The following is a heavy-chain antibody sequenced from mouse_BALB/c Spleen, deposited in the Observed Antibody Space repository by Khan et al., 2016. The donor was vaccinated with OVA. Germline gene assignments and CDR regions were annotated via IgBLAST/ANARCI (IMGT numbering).Heavy chain of an antibody. J-gene: IGHJ1*01. CDR3: ARHYYGGGRYWYFDV. CDR2: IFPGDGSA. D-gene: IGHD1-1*02. Sequence: QVQLQQSGAELVKPGASVKLSCKASGYTFTNYDLNWVRLRPEQGLEWIGWIFPGDGSAKYNEKFKGKATLSTDKSSSTAYMQLSRLTSEDSAVYCCARHYYGGGRYWYFDVWGAGTAVTVAS. V-gene: IGHV1-85*01. CDR1: GYTFTNYD.